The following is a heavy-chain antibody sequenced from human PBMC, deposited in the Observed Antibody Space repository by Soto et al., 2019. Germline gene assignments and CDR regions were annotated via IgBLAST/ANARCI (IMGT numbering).Heavy chain of an antibody. J-gene: IGHJ6*02. D-gene: IGHD1-1*01. CDR1: GYTFTSYD. CDR2: MNPNSGNT. Sequence: QVQLVQSGAEVKKPGASVKVSCKASGYTFTSYDINWVRQATGQGLEWMGWMNPNSGNTGYAQKLQCRVTTTSNTPLPKAYMELSSLRSEDTDVYYCAREMTTRGIHVWGQGTTVTVSS. CDR3: AREMTTRGIHV. V-gene: IGHV1-8*01.